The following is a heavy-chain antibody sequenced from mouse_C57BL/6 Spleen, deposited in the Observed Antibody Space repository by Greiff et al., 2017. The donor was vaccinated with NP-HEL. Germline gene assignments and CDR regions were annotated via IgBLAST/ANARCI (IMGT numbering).Heavy chain of an antibody. CDR2: IDPEDGET. Sequence: VQLKESGAELVKPGASVKLSCTASGFNIKDYYMHWVKQRTEQGLEWIGRIDPEDGETKYAPKFQGKATITADTSSNTAYLQLISLTSEDTAVDYCAAKNYGSSFLYCYFDVWGTGTTVTVSS. CDR3: AAKNYGSSFLYCYFDV. CDR1: GFNIKDYY. D-gene: IGHD1-1*01. V-gene: IGHV14-2*01. J-gene: IGHJ1*03.